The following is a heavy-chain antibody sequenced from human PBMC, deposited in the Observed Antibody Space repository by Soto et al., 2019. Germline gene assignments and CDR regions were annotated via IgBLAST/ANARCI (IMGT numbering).Heavy chain of an antibody. J-gene: IGHJ4*02. D-gene: IGHD6-13*01. CDR1: GFTFSSYS. V-gene: IGHV3-21*01. CDR3: ATASSRSWFAHDY. Sequence: EVQLVESGGGLVKPGGSLRLSCAASGFTFSSYSMNWVRQAPGKGLEWVSSISSSSSYIYYADSVKGRFTISRDNXKNSLYLQMNSLRAEDTAVYYCATASSRSWFAHDYWGQGTLVTVSS. CDR2: ISSSSSYI.